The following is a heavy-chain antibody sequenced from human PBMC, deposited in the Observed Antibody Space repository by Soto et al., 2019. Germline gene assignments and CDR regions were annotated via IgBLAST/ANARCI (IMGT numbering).Heavy chain of an antibody. CDR3: ARSVFP. J-gene: IGHJ5*02. Sequence: QVQLQESGPGLVKPSQTLSLTCTVSGGSIDSGGYYWNWIRQHPGKGLVWIGYIFYSGSTCYNPYPNDRVTRSVDTSKTQFSLKRSYVTAADTAVYYCARSVFPWGQGTLVTVSS. CDR1: GGSIDSGGYY. V-gene: IGHV4-31*03. CDR2: IFYSGST.